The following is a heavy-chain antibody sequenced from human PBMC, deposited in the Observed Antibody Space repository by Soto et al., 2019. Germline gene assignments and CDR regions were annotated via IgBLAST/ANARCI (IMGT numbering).Heavy chain of an antibody. J-gene: IGHJ4*02. V-gene: IGHV1-3*04. CDR2: INTVKGNT. CDR3: ARGSQDFWGGSDDY. Sequence: SGKVPCNASGYTFTSYAIYSVRRAPGQGPQWLGWINTVKGNTRYSQNFQGRVNITGDTSADTSFLELRSLRSDETAVYYCARGSQDFWGGSDDYWGQGTLDTVTS. D-gene: IGHD3-3*01. CDR1: GYTFTSYA.